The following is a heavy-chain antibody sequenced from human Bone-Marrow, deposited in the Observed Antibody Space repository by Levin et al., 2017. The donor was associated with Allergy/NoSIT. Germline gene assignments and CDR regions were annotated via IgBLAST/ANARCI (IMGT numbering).Heavy chain of an antibody. J-gene: IGHJ5*02. CDR2: IEQDGSEK. CDR3: ARDESTYGDNWFDH. V-gene: IGHV3-7*01. D-gene: IGHD3-10*01. CDR1: GFTFSSYW. Sequence: PGGSLRLSCEVSGFTFSSYWMSWVRQAPGKGPEWVASIEQDGSEKRYVDSVKGRFIISRDNAKNSLHLQMHSLRGEDTAVYFCARDESTYGDNWFDHWGHGTLVTVSS.